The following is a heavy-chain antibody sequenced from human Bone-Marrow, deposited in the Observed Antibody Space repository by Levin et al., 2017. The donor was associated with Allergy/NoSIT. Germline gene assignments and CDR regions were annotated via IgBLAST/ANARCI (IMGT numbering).Heavy chain of an antibody. Sequence: QPGGSLRLSCAASGFAFNSHTMSWIRQAPGRGLEWVADITADGSQRFYVDSVEGRFAISRDNAKNSLFLQMNSLRVEDTAIYYCARDWGDNNRAFDYWGQGTLVTVSS. CDR2: ITADGSQR. CDR3: ARDWGDNNRAFDY. CDR1: GFAFNSHT. D-gene: IGHD3-16*01. J-gene: IGHJ4*02. V-gene: IGHV3-7*03.